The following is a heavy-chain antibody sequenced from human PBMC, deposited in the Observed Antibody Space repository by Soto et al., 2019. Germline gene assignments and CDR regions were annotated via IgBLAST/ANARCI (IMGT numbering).Heavy chain of an antibody. J-gene: IGHJ4*02. D-gene: IGHD4-4*01. CDR1: GFTFDDYA. Sequence: DVQLVESGGGLVQPGRSLRLSCAASGFTFDDYAMHWVRQAPGKGLEWVSGISWNSGSIGYADSVKGRFTISRDNAKNSLYLQMNSLRAEDTALYYCAKDYSGFDDYWGQGTLVTVSS. V-gene: IGHV3-9*01. CDR3: AKDYSGFDDY. CDR2: ISWNSGSI.